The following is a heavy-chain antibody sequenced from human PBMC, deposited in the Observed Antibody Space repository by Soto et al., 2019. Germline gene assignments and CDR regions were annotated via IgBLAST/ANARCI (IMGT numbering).Heavy chain of an antibody. Sequence: ETLSLTCTVSGGSINSNNYYWAWIRQPPGKGLAWIASIYYDGSTYYNPSLKSRVSISVDTSKNHFSLKLTSATAADTAVYYCAKVVVAATRHTDFDSWGQGTLVTVSS. D-gene: IGHD2-15*01. CDR3: AKVVVAATRHTDFDS. CDR2: IYYDGST. J-gene: IGHJ4*02. V-gene: IGHV4-39*02. CDR1: GGSINSNNYY.